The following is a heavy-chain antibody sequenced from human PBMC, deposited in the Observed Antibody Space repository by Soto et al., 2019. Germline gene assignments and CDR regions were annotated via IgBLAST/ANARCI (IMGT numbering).Heavy chain of an antibody. V-gene: IGHV4-59*01. D-gene: IGHD6-13*01. J-gene: IGHJ6*02. CDR2: IYYSGST. Sequence: PSETLSLTCTVSGGSISSYYWSWIRQPPGKGLEWIGYIYYSGSTNYNPSLKSRVTISVDTSKNQFSLKLSSVTAADTAVYYCATIAAAYGMDVWGQGTTVTVSS. CDR3: ATIAAAYGMDV. CDR1: GGSISSYY.